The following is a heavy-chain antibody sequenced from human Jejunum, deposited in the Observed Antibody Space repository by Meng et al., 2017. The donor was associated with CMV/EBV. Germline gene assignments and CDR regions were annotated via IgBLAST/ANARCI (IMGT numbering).Heavy chain of an antibody. CDR3: AAEYQLLNAPYYEY. CDR2: ISYDGSKT. Sequence: SGRNFNRYGMHWVRQAPGKGLEWVAKISYDGSKTYYRESVRGRFAILRDNSKNTLVLQLNSLRTDDTAVYYCAAEYQLLNAPYYEYWGQGTLVTVSS. D-gene: IGHD2-2*01. CDR1: GRNFNRYG. V-gene: IGHV3-30*10. J-gene: IGHJ4*02.